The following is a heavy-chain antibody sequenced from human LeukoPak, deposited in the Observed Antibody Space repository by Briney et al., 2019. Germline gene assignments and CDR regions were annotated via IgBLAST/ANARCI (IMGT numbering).Heavy chain of an antibody. Sequence: GGSLRLSCAASGFTFSTYWMSWVRQAPGKGLEWVANIKQDGSEKYYVDSMKGRFTISRDNSKNTLYLQMNSLRAEDTAVYYCAKGGRYSGYDLTLFPPYYFDYWGQGTLVTVSS. CDR3: AKGGRYSGYDLTLFPPYYFDY. CDR2: IKQDGSEK. J-gene: IGHJ4*02. V-gene: IGHV3-7*01. CDR1: GFTFSTYW. D-gene: IGHD5-12*01.